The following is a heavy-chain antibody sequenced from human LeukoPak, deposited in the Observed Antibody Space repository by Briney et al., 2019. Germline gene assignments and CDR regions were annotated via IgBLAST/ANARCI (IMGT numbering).Heavy chain of an antibody. D-gene: IGHD5-12*01. CDR2: ISWNAGS. J-gene: IGHJ4*02. Sequence: GGSLRLSCAASGFTFSSYAMSWVRQAPGKGLEWVSGISWNAGSIVKGRFTISRDNAENSLYLQMNSLRAEDTAFYYCAKDISYSGYGGFDYWGQGTPVTVSS. V-gene: IGHV3-9*01. CDR3: AKDISYSGYGGFDY. CDR1: GFTFSSYA.